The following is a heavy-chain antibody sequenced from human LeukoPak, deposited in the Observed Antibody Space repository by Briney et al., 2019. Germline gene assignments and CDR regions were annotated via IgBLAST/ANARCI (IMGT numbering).Heavy chain of an antibody. V-gene: IGHV4-59*12. D-gene: IGHD6-13*01. CDR1: GGSISSYY. CDR3: ARGVYIAAAQYGY. Sequence: PSETLSLTCTVSGGSISSYYWSWIRQPPGKGLEWIGDIYYSGNTNYNPSLKSRVTISVDTCKNQFSLKLGSVAAAATAVYYCARGVYIAAAQYGYWGQGTLVTVSS. J-gene: IGHJ4*02. CDR2: IYYSGNT.